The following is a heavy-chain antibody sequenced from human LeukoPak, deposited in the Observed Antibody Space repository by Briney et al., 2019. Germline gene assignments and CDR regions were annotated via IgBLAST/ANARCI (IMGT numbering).Heavy chain of an antibody. CDR1: GYTFTGHF. CDR2: INPNSGDT. D-gene: IGHD3-10*01. V-gene: IGHV1-2*02. J-gene: IGHJ4*02. CDR3: ARDVDRGIIDY. Sequence: ASVTVSCKASGYTFTGHFMHWVRQAPGQGLEWMGWINPNSGDTNYAQKFQGRVTMTRDTSISSAYMELSRLRSDDTAVYYCARDVDRGIIDYWGQGTLVTVSS.